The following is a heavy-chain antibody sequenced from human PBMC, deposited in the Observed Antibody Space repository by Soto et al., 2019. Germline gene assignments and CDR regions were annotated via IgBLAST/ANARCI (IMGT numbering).Heavy chain of an antibody. CDR3: VRESAASGPNWYDT. CDR2: IYHSGST. J-gene: IGHJ5*02. D-gene: IGHD6-13*01. V-gene: IGHV4-30-2*06. CDR1: GGSITSGRSS. Sequence: SETLSLTCSVSGGSITSGRSSWNWIRQSPGKGLEWIAYIYHSGSTYYNPSLKSRVTISVDRSENQFSLKLSSVTAADTAVYYCVRESAASGPNWYDTWGPGIPVT.